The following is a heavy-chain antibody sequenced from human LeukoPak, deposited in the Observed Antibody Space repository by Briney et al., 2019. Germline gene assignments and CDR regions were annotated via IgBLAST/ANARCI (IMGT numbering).Heavy chain of an antibody. V-gene: IGHV3-30*03. J-gene: IGHJ4*02. CDR2: ISYDGSNK. CDR3: ARVNGDTAK. Sequence: GGSLRLSCAASGFTFSSYGMHWVRQAPGKGLEWVAVISYDGSNKYYADSVKGRFTISRDNSKNTLYLQMNSLRAEDTAVYYCARVNGDTAKWGQGTLVTVSS. D-gene: IGHD5-18*01. CDR1: GFTFSSYG.